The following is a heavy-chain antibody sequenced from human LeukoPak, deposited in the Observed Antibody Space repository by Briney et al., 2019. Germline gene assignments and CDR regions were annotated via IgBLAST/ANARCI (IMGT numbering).Heavy chain of an antibody. Sequence: AGTLRLSCVASGFTFSSYQMNWVRQAPAKGQERVSATSGSGGSTYYADSVKGRFTISRDNSKNTLYLQMNSLRAEDTAVYYCAKEFAYSSSCLDYWGQGTLVTVSS. V-gene: IGHV3-23*01. J-gene: IGHJ4*02. CDR1: GFTFSSYQ. CDR2: TSGSGGST. CDR3: AKEFAYSSSCLDY. D-gene: IGHD6-6*01.